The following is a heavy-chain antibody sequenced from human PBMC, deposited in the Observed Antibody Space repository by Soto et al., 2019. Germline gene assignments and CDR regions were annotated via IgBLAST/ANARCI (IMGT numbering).Heavy chain of an antibody. Sequence: EVQLVESGGGLVKPGGSLRLSCAASGFTFSNAWMNWVRQAPGKGLEWVDRIKSKIDGGTADYAAPVKGRFTISRDDSKNTLYLQMNSLKTEDTAVYYCTTEPIKNYYDSNDWGQGTLVTVSS. D-gene: IGHD3-22*01. CDR3: TTEPIKNYYDSND. CDR1: GFTFSNAW. CDR2: IKSKIDGGTA. V-gene: IGHV3-15*07. J-gene: IGHJ4*02.